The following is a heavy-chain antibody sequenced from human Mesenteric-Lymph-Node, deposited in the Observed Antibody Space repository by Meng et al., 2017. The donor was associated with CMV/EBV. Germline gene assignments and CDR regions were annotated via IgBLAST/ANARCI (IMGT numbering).Heavy chain of an antibody. CDR1: EFTFSIYA. CDR3: ARSAFFSYCTSTSCHWGYYYQHGLDV. Sequence: GESLKISCAASEFTFSIYAMTWVRRAPGKGLEWVSAISRSGDYTFYADSVKGRFTISRDNSQNTLYLQMSSLRPDDTAVYYCARSAFFSYCTSTSCHWGYYYQHGLDVWGQGTTVTVSS. V-gene: IGHV3-23*01. J-gene: IGHJ6*02. D-gene: IGHD2/OR15-2a*01. CDR2: ISRSGDYT.